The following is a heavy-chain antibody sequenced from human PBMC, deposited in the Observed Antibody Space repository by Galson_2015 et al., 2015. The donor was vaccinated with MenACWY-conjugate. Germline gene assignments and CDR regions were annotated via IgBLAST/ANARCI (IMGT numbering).Heavy chain of an antibody. D-gene: IGHD1-26*01. V-gene: IGHV3-30*04. CDR1: GFTFSNYA. Sequence: SLRLSCAASGFTFSNYAMHWVRRAPGKGLEWVAVISYDGSNKYYADSVKGRFTISRDNSKNTLYLQMNSLRVVDTAVYYCARGRNLYSGSYRPFDYWGQGTLVTVSS. CDR3: ARGRNLYSGSYRPFDY. CDR2: ISYDGSNK. J-gene: IGHJ4*02.